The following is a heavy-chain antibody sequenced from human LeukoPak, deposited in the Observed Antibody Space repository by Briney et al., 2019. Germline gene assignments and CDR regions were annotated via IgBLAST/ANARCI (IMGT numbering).Heavy chain of an antibody. J-gene: IGHJ4*02. CDR3: AAAYDSSGSDLDY. CDR2: INPNSGGT. CDR1: GYTFSGHY. D-gene: IGHD3-22*01. V-gene: IGHV1-2*02. Sequence: ASVKVSCKASGYTFSGHYMHWVRQAPGQGLEWMGWINPNSGGTNYAQKFQGRVSMTRDTSISTAYMELSRLRSDDTAVYYCAAAYDSSGSDLDYWGQGTLVTVSS.